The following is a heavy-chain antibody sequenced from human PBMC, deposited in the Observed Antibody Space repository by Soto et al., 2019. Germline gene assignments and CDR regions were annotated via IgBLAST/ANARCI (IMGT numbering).Heavy chain of an antibody. J-gene: IGHJ6*02. CDR1: RGTFSRSA. CDR2: IIPIFGTA. Sequence: LSRKSSRGTFSRSAIIWVRQAPRPGLEWMGGIIPIFGTANYAQKFQGRVTITADKSTSTAYMELSSLRSEDTAVYYCARGLILGYCSSTSCRYYGMDVWGQGTTVTVSS. CDR3: ARGLILGYCSSTSCRYYGMDV. D-gene: IGHD2-2*01. V-gene: IGHV1-69*06.